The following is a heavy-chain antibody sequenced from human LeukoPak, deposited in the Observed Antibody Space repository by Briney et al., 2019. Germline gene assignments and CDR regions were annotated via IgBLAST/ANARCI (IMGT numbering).Heavy chain of an antibody. CDR3: ARYYDSSGYYRYFDY. J-gene: IGHJ4*02. V-gene: IGHV4-31*03. Sequence: SQTLSLTCTVSGGSISSGGYYWSWIRQHTGKGLEWIGYIYYSGSTYYNPSLKSRVTISVDTSKNQFSLKLSSVTAADTAVYYCARYYDSSGYYRYFDYWGQGTLVTVSS. CDR1: GGSISSGGYY. D-gene: IGHD3-22*01. CDR2: IYYSGST.